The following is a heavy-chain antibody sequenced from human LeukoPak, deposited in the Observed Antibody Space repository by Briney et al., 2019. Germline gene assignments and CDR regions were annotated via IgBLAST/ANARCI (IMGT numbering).Heavy chain of an antibody. J-gene: IGHJ5*02. V-gene: IGHV3-30*03. CDR1: GFTLSSYG. CDR3: ARIAVAGTAYNWFDP. Sequence: GGSLRLSCAASGFTLSSYGMHWVRQAPGKGLEWVAVISYDGSNKYYADSVKGRFTISRDNSKNTLYLQMNSLRAEDTAVYYCARIAVAGTAYNWFDPWGQGTLVTVSS. CDR2: ISYDGSNK. D-gene: IGHD6-19*01.